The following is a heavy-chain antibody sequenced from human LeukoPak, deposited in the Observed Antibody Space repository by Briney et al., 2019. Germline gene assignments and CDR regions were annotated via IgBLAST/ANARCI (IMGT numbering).Heavy chain of an antibody. D-gene: IGHD6-13*01. CDR1: GGSIGTNY. CDR2: ISYSGSS. Sequence: SETLSLTCSVSGGSIGTNYWSWIRQAPGKGLEWIGYISYSGSSNYNPSLKRRVTISVDTSKTQFSLYLNSVTAADTAVYYCARSDTHHIHSSSWHFDYWGQGTLVTVSS. V-gene: IGHV4-59*01. CDR3: ARSDTHHIHSSSWHFDY. J-gene: IGHJ4*02.